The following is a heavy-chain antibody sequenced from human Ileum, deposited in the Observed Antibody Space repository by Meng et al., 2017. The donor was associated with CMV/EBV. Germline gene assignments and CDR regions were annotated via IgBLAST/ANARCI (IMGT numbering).Heavy chain of an antibody. Sequence: CAASGFAFSSYAMGWFRQTPGRGLGWVAVIYSGGSKTYHADSVKGRFTLSRDNSKSTMYMQMNSLRAEDTAVYYCAKGGGPYWYFDLWGRGTLVTVSS. CDR2: IYSGGSKT. CDR1: GFAFSSYA. D-gene: IGHD2-15*01. V-gene: IGHV3-23*03. CDR3: AKGGGPYWYFDL. J-gene: IGHJ2*01.